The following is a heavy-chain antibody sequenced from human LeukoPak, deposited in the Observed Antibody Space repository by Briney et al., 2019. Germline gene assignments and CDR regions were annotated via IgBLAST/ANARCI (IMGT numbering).Heavy chain of an antibody. Sequence: SETLSLTCTVSGYSISSGYYWGWIRQPPGKGLAWIGSIYHSGSTYYNPSLKSRVTISVDRSKNQFSLKLSSVTAADTAVYYCARDRGPYCSSTSCINWGQGTLVTVSS. CDR2: IYHSGST. D-gene: IGHD2-2*01. CDR3: ARDRGPYCSSTSCIN. CDR1: GYSISSGYY. J-gene: IGHJ4*02. V-gene: IGHV4-38-2*02.